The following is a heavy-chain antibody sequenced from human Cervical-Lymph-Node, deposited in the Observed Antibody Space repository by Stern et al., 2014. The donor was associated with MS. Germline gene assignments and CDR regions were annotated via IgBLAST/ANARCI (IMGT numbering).Heavy chain of an antibody. J-gene: IGHJ6*02. CDR3: VRWMYSSPWYGMDV. CDR2: ISSGSIYI. Sequence: EVQLVESGGGLVKPGGSLRLSCSASGFTFSNWNMNWVRQAPGQGLEWVSSISSGSIYIFYADSVKGRFTISRDNAKNSLYLQMTNLRAEDTALYYRVRWMYSSPWYGMDVWGQGTTVTVSS. CDR1: GFTFSNWN. D-gene: IGHD6-13*01. V-gene: IGHV3-21*01.